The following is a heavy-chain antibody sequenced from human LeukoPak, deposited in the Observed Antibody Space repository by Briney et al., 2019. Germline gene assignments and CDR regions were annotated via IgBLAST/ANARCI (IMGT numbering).Heavy chain of an antibody. CDR3: ARPRLRGQNFDY. V-gene: IGHV3-7*01. J-gene: IGHJ4*02. CDR1: GFTCSDSW. Sequence: GGSLRLSCGTSGFTCSDSWMSWFRQAPGQGLEWVASIKDDGSDKYYLDSVRGRFTISRDNAEDSLYLQLDGLRAEDTAVFYCARPRLRGQNFDYWGQGTLVTVSS. CDR2: IKDDGSDK.